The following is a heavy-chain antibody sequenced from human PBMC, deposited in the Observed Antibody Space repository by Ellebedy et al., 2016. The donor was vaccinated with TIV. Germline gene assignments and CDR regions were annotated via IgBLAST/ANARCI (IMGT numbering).Heavy chain of an antibody. V-gene: IGHV3-74*01. CDR3: AKGRYYFDH. J-gene: IGHJ4*02. CDR2: INSDVSSA. CDR1: GFTVNTYW. Sequence: GGSLRLSCAASGFTVNTYWMHWVRQAPGEGLVWVSSINSDVSSATYADSVKGRFTISRDDTKNTLYLHMNSLRAEDTAVYYCAKGRYYFDHWGQGTLVTVSS.